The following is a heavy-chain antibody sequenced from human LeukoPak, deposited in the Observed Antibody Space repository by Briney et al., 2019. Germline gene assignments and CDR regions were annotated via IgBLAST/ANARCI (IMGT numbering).Heavy chain of an antibody. V-gene: IGHV4-4*07. CDR2: IYTSGDT. Sequence: TXETLSLTCTVSGGSISTYYWSWIRQPAGKGLEWIGRIYTSGDTNYNPSLKSRVTMSIATSKNQFSLNLSSVTAADTAMYYCARGHIAVAGSDYWGQGILVTVSS. CDR3: ARGHIAVAGSDY. CDR1: GGSISTYY. D-gene: IGHD6-13*01. J-gene: IGHJ4*02.